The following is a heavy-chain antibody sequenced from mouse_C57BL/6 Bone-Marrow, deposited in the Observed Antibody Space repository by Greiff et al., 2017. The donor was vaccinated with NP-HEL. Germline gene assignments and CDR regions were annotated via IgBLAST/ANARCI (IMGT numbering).Heavy chain of an antibody. J-gene: IGHJ3*01. CDR1: GYTFTSYT. CDR2: INPSSGYT. V-gene: IGHV1-4*01. Sequence: VQLQQSGAELARPGASVKMSCKASGYTFTSYTMHWVKQRPGQGLEWIGYINPSSGYTKYNQKFKDKATLTADKSSSTAYMQLSSLTSEDSAVYYCARREYDAYFFAYWGQGTLVTVSA. CDR3: ARREYDAYFFAY. D-gene: IGHD2-3*01.